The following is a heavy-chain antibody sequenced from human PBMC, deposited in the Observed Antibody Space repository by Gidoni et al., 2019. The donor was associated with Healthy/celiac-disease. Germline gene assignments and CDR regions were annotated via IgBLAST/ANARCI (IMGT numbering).Heavy chain of an antibody. Sequence: QVQLQQWGAGLLKPSETLSLTCAVYGGSFSGYYWSWIRQPPGKGLEWIGEINHSGSTNYNPSLKSRVTISVDTSKNQFSLKLSSVTAADTAVYYCARGAGSGRGYGMDVWGQGTTVTVSS. CDR1: GGSFSGYY. CDR2: INHSGST. D-gene: IGHD3-10*01. V-gene: IGHV4-34*01. CDR3: ARGAGSGRGYGMDV. J-gene: IGHJ6*02.